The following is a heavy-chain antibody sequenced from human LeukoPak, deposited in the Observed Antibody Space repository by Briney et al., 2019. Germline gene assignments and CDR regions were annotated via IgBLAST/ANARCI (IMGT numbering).Heavy chain of an antibody. J-gene: IGHJ4*02. Sequence: GGSLRLSCAASGFTFSSYAMSWVRQAPGKGLEWVSAISGSGGSTYYADSVRGRFTISRDNSKNTLYLQMNSLRAEDTAVYYCAKKYYYDSSGYYYITAHFDYWGRGTGVIVSS. CDR1: GFTFSSYA. CDR3: AKKYYYDSSGYYYITAHFDY. D-gene: IGHD3-22*01. V-gene: IGHV3-23*01. CDR2: ISGSGGST.